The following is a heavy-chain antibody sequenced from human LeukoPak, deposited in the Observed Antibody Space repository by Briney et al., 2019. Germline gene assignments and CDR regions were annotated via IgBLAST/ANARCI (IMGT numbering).Heavy chain of an antibody. CDR1: GFTSSNAW. V-gene: IGHV3-15*01. CDR2: IKRKTDGGTT. Sequence: GGSLRLSCAASGFTSSNAWMSWGRQALGKGLGWVGRIKRKTDGGTTDYAAPVKGRFTISRDDSKNTLYLQMNSLKTEDTAVYYCTTVTQTPGFWSGYPPFDYWGQGTLVTVSS. CDR3: TTVTQTPGFWSGYPPFDY. J-gene: IGHJ4*02. D-gene: IGHD3-3*01.